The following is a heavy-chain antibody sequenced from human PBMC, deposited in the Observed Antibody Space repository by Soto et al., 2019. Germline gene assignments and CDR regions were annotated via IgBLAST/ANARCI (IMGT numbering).Heavy chain of an antibody. CDR2: ITSSSSSI. CDR1: GFTFSAYN. D-gene: IGHD4-17*01. V-gene: IGHV3-21*06. J-gene: IGHJ5*02. CDR3: AGHYGDNGWFDP. Sequence: LRLSCAASGFTFSAYNMNWVRQPPGKGLEWVSSITSSSSSIYYADSLKGRFTISRDNAKNSLYLQMNSLRAEDTAVYYCAGHYGDNGWFDPWGQGTLVTVSS.